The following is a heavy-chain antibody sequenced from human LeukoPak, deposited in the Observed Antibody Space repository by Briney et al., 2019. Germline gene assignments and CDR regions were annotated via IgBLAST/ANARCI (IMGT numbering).Heavy chain of an antibody. CDR1: GYTFTSYD. CDR3: ARSYYDILTGYYNVEAFDI. J-gene: IGHJ3*02. Sequence: ASVKVSCKASGYTFTSYDINWVRQATGQGLEWMGWMNPNSGNTGYAQKFQGRVTMTRNTSISTAYMELSSLRSDDTAVYYCARSYYDILTGYYNVEAFDIWGQGTMVTVSS. CDR2: MNPNSGNT. V-gene: IGHV1-8*01. D-gene: IGHD3-9*01.